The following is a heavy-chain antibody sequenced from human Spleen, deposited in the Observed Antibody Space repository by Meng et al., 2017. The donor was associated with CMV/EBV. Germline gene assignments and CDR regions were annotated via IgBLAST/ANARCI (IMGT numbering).Heavy chain of an antibody. J-gene: IGHJ6*02. CDR1: GDRVSSNSAA. CDR3: ALSGYDYYYYGMDV. V-gene: IGHV6-1*01. D-gene: IGHD5-12*01. CDR2: TYYRSKWYN. Sequence: SQTLSLTCAISGDRVSSNSAAWNWIRQSPSRGLEWLGRTYYRSKWYNDYAVSVKSRITINPDTSKNQFSLQLNSVTPEDTAVYYCALSGYDYYYYGMDVWGQGTTVTVSS.